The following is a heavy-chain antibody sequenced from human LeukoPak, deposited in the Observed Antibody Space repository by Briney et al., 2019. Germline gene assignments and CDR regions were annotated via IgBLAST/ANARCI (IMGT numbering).Heavy chain of an antibody. Sequence: GGSLRLSRAASGFTFSSYWMSWVRQAPGKGLEWVANIKQDGSEKYYVDSVKGRFTISRDNAKNSLYLQMNSLRAEDTAVYYCARDGYYDSSGYFGWGQGTLVTVSS. CDR1: GFTFSSYW. V-gene: IGHV3-7*01. J-gene: IGHJ4*02. CDR2: IKQDGSEK. D-gene: IGHD3-22*01. CDR3: ARDGYYDSSGYFG.